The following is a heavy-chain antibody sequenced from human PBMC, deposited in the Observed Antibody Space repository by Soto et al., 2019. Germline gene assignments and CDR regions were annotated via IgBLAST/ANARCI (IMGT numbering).Heavy chain of an antibody. D-gene: IGHD3-10*01. CDR2: INPKNGGT. CDR3: ARRRGNYPITEFLQY. CDR1: GYTFIGYY. V-gene: IGHV1-2*02. J-gene: IGHJ1*01. Sequence: QVQLVQSGSEVKRPGASVKVSCETSGYTFIGYYVHWVRQVPGQGLEWMGWINPKNGGTKYAQRFQGRLTMTRDTSINTAYMELSRLTTDDTAVYYCARRRGNYPITEFLQYWGQGTLITVSS.